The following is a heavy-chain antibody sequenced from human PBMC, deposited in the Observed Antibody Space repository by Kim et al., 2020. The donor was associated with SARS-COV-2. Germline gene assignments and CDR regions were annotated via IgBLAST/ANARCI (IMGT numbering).Heavy chain of an antibody. CDR2: INSDGSST. J-gene: IGHJ4*02. CDR1: GFTVSSYW. CDR3: ERGDEYNTFDH. D-gene: IGHD1-1*01. Sequence: GGSLRLSCAASGFTVSSYWMHWVRQAPGKGLVWVSRINSDGSSTSYADSVKGRFTISRDNAKNTLYLEMNSLRAEDTAVYYCERGDEYNTFDHWGQGTLVTVSS. V-gene: IGHV3-74*01.